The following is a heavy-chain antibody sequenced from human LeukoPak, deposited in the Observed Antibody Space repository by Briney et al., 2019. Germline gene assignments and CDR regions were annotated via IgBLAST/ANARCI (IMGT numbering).Heavy chain of an antibody. J-gene: IGHJ6*02. CDR3: AKAGYSSGRKYGMDV. Sequence: GGSLRLSCVASGFTFSNYWMHWGRQAPGKGLVWVSTISAGGAGTYYADSVKGRFTISRDNSKNTLYVQMNSLRVEDTAVYYCAKAGYSSGRKYGMDVWGQGTTVTVSS. CDR1: GFTFSNYW. D-gene: IGHD6-19*01. V-gene: IGHV3-23*01. CDR2: ISAGGAGT.